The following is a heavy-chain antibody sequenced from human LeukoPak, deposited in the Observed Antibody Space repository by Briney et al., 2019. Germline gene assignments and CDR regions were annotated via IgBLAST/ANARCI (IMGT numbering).Heavy chain of an antibody. D-gene: IGHD2-2*02. CDR3: AKVSAAAIHAFDI. J-gene: IGHJ3*02. CDR1: GFPFSTYV. CDR2: TTGSGRST. V-gene: IGHV3-23*01. Sequence: PGGSLRLSCAASGFPFSTYVMSWVRQAPGKGLEWVSVTTGSGRSTYYADSVEGRFTISRDNSKNTLFLQMNSLRVEDTALYYCAKVSAAAIHAFDIWGLGTMVTVSS.